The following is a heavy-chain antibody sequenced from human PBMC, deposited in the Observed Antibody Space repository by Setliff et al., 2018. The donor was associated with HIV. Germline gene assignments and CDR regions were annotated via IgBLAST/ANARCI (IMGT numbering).Heavy chain of an antibody. CDR2: ISYSTGYI. CDR1: GFTFSSYT. D-gene: IGHD6-13*01. Sequence: PGGSLRLSCAASGFTFSSYTMNWVRQAPGKGLEWVSSISYSTGYIYYADSVKGRFTISRDNAKSSLYLQMNSLRAEDTAVYYCARGVAAAGTDYWGQGPLVTVSS. V-gene: IGHV3-21*01. CDR3: ARGVAAAGTDY. J-gene: IGHJ4*02.